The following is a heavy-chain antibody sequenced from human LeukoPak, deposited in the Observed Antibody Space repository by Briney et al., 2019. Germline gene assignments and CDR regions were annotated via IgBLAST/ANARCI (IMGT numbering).Heavy chain of an antibody. D-gene: IGHD3-22*01. CDR2: IYYSGST. Sequence: SQTLSLTCTVSGGSISSGDYYWSWIRQPPGKGLEWIGYIYYSGSTYYNPSLKSRVTISVDTSKNQFSLKLSSVTAADTAVYYCARAPSYDSSGYDEGPFDYWGQGTLVTVSS. V-gene: IGHV4-30-4*01. J-gene: IGHJ4*02. CDR1: GGSISSGDYY. CDR3: ARAPSYDSSGYDEGPFDY.